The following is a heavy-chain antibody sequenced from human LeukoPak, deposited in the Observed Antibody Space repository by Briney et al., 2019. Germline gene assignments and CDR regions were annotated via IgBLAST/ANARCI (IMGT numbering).Heavy chain of an antibody. Sequence: PGRSLRLSCAASGFTFDDYAMHWVRQAPGKGLEWVSGISWNSGSIGYADSVKGRFTISRDNAKNSLYLQMNSLRAEDTAVYYCARDVDTAMVRLYLDWGQGTLVTVSS. CDR1: GFTFDDYA. CDR2: ISWNSGSI. CDR3: ARDVDTAMVRLYLD. V-gene: IGHV3-9*01. J-gene: IGHJ4*02. D-gene: IGHD5-18*01.